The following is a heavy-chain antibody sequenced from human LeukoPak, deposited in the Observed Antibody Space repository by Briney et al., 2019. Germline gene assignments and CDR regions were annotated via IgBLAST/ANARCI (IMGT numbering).Heavy chain of an antibody. Sequence: SGGSLRLSCAASGFTFSSYWMSWVRQAPGKGLEWVSAISGSGGSTYYADSVKGRFTISRDNSKNTLYLQMNSLRAEDTAVYYCAKETYYYGSGSYYPGGFDPWGQGTLVTVSS. CDR3: AKETYYYGSGSYYPGGFDP. CDR2: ISGSGGST. J-gene: IGHJ5*02. D-gene: IGHD3-10*01. CDR1: GFTFSSYW. V-gene: IGHV3-23*01.